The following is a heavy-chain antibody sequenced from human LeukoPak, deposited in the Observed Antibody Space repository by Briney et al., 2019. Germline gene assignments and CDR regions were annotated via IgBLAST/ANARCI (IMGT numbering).Heavy chain of an antibody. D-gene: IGHD3-10*01. CDR1: RFTFSSYW. CDR2: IKQDGSNK. V-gene: IGHV3-7*01. Sequence: GGSLRLSCAASRFTFSSYWVSWVRQAPGKGLEWVANIKQDGSNKYYADSVKGRFTISRDNSKNTLYLQMNSLRAEDTAVYYCAKARSYWFDGMDVWGQGTTVTVSS. J-gene: IGHJ6*02. CDR3: AKARSYWFDGMDV.